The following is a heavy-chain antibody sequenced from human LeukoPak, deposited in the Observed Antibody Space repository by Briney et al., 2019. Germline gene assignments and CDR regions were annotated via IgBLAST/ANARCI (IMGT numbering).Heavy chain of an antibody. CDR3: AREFHCSGGTCYIDYYYYAMDV. CDR1: GFTFSSYW. CDR2: IKQDGSER. Sequence: GGSLRLSCAASGFTFSSYWMSWVRQALGKGLEWVANIKQDGSERYYVDSVKGRFTISRDNAKNSVYLQMNSLRVEDTAVYYCAREFHCSGGTCYIDYYYYAMDVWGKGTTVTVSS. D-gene: IGHD2-15*01. J-gene: IGHJ6*04. V-gene: IGHV3-7*03.